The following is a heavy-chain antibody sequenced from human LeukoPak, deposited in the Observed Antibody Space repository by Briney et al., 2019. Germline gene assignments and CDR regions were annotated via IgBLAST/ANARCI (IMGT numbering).Heavy chain of an antibody. CDR1: GASISRSSFY. D-gene: IGHD3-16*02. CDR3: ARGYLGMGELSFRSDY. V-gene: IGHV4-39*01. CDR2: FYYGGST. Sequence: SETLSLTCNVSGASISRSSFYWGWIRQPPGKGLEWIGSFYYGGSTYYNPSLQSRVTISVDTSKNQFSLKLSSVTAADTAVYYCARGYLGMGELSFRSDYWGQGTLVTVSS. J-gene: IGHJ4*02.